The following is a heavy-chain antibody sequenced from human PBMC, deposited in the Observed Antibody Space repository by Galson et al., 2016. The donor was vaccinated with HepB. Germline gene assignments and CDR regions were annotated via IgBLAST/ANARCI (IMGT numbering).Heavy chain of an antibody. D-gene: IGHD6-6*01. CDR2: IDDSGST. CDR1: GGSISGYY. V-gene: IGHV4-59*01. CDR3: SRDGKGNSSSWTADV. Sequence: ETLSLTCSVSGGSISGYYWSWIRQPPGKGLEWIGYIDDSGSTNYNPSVKSRVTISVDTSKNQFSLKLTSVTAADTAVYYCSRDGKGNSSSWTADVWGEGATVTVSS. J-gene: IGHJ6*04.